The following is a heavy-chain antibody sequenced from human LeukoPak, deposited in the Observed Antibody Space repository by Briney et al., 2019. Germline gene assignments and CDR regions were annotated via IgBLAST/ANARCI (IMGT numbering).Heavy chain of an antibody. CDR1: GFTFSSYW. CDR2: IKQDGSEK. V-gene: IGHV3-7*01. D-gene: IGHD3-22*01. J-gene: IGHJ4*02. CDR3: ARAPNYDSSGFPFDY. Sequence: PGGSLRLSCAASGFTFSSYWMSWVRQAPGKGLEWVANIKQDGSEKYYVDSVKGRFTISRDNAKNSLYLQMNSLRAEDMAVYYCARAPNYDSSGFPFDYWGQGTLVTVSS.